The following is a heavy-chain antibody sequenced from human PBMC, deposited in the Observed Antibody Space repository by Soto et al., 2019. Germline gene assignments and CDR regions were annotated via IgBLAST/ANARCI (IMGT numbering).Heavy chain of an antibody. J-gene: IGHJ6*03. Sequence: GASVKVSCKASGYTFTSYDINWVRQATGQGLEWMGWMNPNSGNTGYAQKFQGRVTMTRNTSISTAYMELSSLRSEDTAVYYCARYCSSTSCPNAYHYYYMDVWGKGTTVTVSS. CDR3: ARYCSSTSCPNAYHYYYMDV. CDR1: GYTFTSYD. D-gene: IGHD2-2*01. CDR2: MNPNSGNT. V-gene: IGHV1-8*01.